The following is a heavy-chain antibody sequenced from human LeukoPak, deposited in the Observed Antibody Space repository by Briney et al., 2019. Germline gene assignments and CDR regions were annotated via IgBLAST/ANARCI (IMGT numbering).Heavy chain of an antibody. V-gene: IGHV3-23*01. D-gene: IGHD3-22*01. Sequence: QAGGSLRLSCAASGFTFSSYAMSWVRQAPGKGLEWVSAISGSGGSTYYADSVKGRFTISRDNSKNTLYLQMNSLGTEDTAAYYCAKGSYYDSSGSFYFDYWGQGTLVTVSS. CDR3: AKGSYYDSSGSFYFDY. J-gene: IGHJ4*02. CDR1: GFTFSSYA. CDR2: ISGSGGST.